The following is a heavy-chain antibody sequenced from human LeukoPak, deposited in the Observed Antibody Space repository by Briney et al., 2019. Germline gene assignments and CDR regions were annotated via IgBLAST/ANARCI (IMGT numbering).Heavy chain of an antibody. CDR1: GGSFSGYY. CDR3: ARSGWEPSSGFDI. V-gene: IGHV4-34*01. D-gene: IGHD1-26*01. J-gene: IGHJ3*02. Sequence: SETLSLTCAVYGGSFSGYYWSWIRQPPGKGLEWIGEINHSGSTNYNPSLKSRVTISVDTSKNQFSLKLSSVTAADTAVYYCARSGWEPSSGFDIWGQGTMVTVSS. CDR2: INHSGST.